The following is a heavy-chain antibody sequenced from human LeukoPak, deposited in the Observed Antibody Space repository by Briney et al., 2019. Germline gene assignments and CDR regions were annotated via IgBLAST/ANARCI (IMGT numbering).Heavy chain of an antibody. CDR3: ARGQGRFDYDSSGYYITDLDY. CDR2: ISYSGIT. CDR1: SGSLSSFY. Sequence: SETLSLTCTVSSGSLSSFYWSWIRQPPGKGLEWIGYISYSGITKYNPSLKSRVTISIDTSKNQFSLKLSSVTAADTAVYYCARGQGRFDYDSSGYYITDLDYWGQGTLVTVSS. V-gene: IGHV4-59*01. D-gene: IGHD3-22*01. J-gene: IGHJ4*02.